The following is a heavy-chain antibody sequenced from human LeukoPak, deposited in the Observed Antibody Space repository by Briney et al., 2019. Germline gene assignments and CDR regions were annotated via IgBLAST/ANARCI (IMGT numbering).Heavy chain of an antibody. J-gene: IGHJ5*02. V-gene: IGHV4-30-4*01. CDR3: ARVLLNTPVVGGDYGYWFDP. CDR1: GGSISSGDYY. Sequence: SQTLSLTCTVSGGSISSGDYYWSWIRQPPGKGLEWIGYIYYSGSTYYNPSLKSRVTISVDTSKNQFSLKLSSVTAADTAVYYCARVLLNTPVVGGDYGYWFDPWGQGTLVTVSS. CDR2: IYYSGST. D-gene: IGHD4-17*01.